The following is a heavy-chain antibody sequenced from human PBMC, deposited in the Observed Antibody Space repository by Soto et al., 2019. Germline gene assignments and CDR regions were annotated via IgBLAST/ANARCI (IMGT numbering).Heavy chain of an antibody. CDR1: GGSMSSYY. V-gene: IGHV4-59*12. CDR3: AKGYCSGGSCYEGWFDP. Sequence: PSETLSLTCTASGGSMSSYYWNWIRQPPGKGLESIGYIYASGNTNYNPSFKSRVTMSLETSKKQISLKLNSVTAADTAVYYCAKGYCSGGSCYEGWFDPWGQGILVTVSS. CDR2: IYASGNT. J-gene: IGHJ5*02. D-gene: IGHD2-15*01.